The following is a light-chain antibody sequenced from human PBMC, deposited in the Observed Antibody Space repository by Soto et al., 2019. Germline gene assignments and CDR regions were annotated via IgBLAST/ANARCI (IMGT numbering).Light chain of an antibody. CDR3: QQCRNWPLT. J-gene: IGKJ4*01. V-gene: IGKV3-15*01. CDR1: QNVYNN. Sequence: EIVMTQSPATLSVSPGEGATLSCKASQNVYNNLAWYQQRPGQPPRLLIYDASTRAPGISARFSGSGYGTEFTLTISSLQSEDFAVYFCQQCRNWPLTFGGGTKVEIK. CDR2: DAS.